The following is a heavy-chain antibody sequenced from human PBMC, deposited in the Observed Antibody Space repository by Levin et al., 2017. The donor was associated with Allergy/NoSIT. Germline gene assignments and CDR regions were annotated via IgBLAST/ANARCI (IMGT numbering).Heavy chain of an antibody. CDR2: IYSGGST. CDR1: GFTVSSNY. J-gene: IGHJ4*02. Sequence: GGSLRLSCAASGFTVSSNYMSWVRQAPGKGLEWVSVIYSGGSTYYADSVKGRFTISRDNSKNTLYLQMNSLRAEDTAVYYCAGGPRLRFLEWSYFDYWGQGTLVTVSS. CDR3: AGGPRLRFLEWSYFDY. D-gene: IGHD3-3*01. V-gene: IGHV3-53*01.